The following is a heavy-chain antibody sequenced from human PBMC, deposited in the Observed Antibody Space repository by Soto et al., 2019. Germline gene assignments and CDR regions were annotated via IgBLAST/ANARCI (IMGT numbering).Heavy chain of an antibody. J-gene: IGHJ4*02. D-gene: IGHD5-12*01. CDR1: GYTFTSYP. CDR3: AMQSGGVVY. V-gene: IGHV1-3*01. Sequence: GASVKVSCKASGYTFTSYPMHWVRQAPGQRLEWMGWINGGNGHTKYSQKFQDRVTITRDTFARTAYMELSSLRSEDTAVYHCAMQSGGVVYWGQGTLVTVSS. CDR2: INGGNGHT.